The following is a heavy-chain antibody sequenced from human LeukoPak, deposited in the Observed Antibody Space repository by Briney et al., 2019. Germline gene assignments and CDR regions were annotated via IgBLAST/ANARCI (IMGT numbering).Heavy chain of an antibody. Sequence: ASVKVSCKASGYTFTNYFMHWVRQAPGQGLEWMGVINPSGGSTSYVQNFQGRVTMTRDMSTSTVYMELSSLRSEDTAVYYCARGDGEVATGTENWFDPWGQGTLVTVSS. J-gene: IGHJ5*02. V-gene: IGHV1-46*01. CDR2: INPSGGST. D-gene: IGHD1-1*01. CDR3: ARGDGEVATGTENWFDP. CDR1: GYTFTNYF.